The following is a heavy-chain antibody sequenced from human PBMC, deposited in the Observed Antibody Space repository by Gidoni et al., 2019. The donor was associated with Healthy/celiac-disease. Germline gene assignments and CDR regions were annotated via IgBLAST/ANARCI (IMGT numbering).Heavy chain of an antibody. D-gene: IGHD6-13*01. CDR1: VFTVSSNY. J-gene: IGHJ4*02. Sequence: EVQLVVSGGGLVQPGGSLRLSCAASVFTVSSNYMSWVRQAPGKGLEWVSVIYSGGSTYYADSVKGRFTISRDNSKNTLYLQMNSLRAEDTAVYYCARDRIAAAGRNYWGQGTLVTVSS. CDR2: IYSGGST. V-gene: IGHV3-66*01. CDR3: ARDRIAAAGRNY.